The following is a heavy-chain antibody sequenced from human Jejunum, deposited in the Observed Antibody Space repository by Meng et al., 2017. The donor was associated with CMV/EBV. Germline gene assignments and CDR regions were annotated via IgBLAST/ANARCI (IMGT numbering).Heavy chain of an antibody. V-gene: IGHV3-66*02. CDR3: AGHSWGNSLDY. Sequence: CAASGFDVKNNYMSWVRQTPGRGLEWVSLLYGGGATYYADSVRGRFTISRDNSKNTLYLQMISLRSEDTALYYCAGHSWGNSLDYWGQGTLVTVSS. CDR2: LYGGGAT. D-gene: IGHD3-16*01. CDR1: GFDVKNNY. J-gene: IGHJ4*02.